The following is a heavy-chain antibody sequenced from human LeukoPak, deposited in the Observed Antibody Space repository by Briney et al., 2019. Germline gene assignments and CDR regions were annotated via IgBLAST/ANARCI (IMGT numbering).Heavy chain of an antibody. CDR1: GFTFSSYS. Sequence: GGSLRLSCAASGFTFSSYSMNWVRQAPGKGLEWVSYISSSSTIYYADSVKGRFTISRDNAKNSLYLQMNSLRAEDTAVYYCATTTTISYYYYMDVWGKGTTVTISS. D-gene: IGHD4-17*01. J-gene: IGHJ6*03. CDR2: ISSSSTI. CDR3: ATTTTISYYYYMDV. V-gene: IGHV3-48*01.